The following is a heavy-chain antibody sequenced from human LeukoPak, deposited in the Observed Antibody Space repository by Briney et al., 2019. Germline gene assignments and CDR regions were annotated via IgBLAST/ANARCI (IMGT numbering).Heavy chain of an antibody. CDR3: ARALQYYYDSSGYPYFDY. V-gene: IGHV1-69*13. CDR1: GGTFSSYA. CDR2: IIPIFGTA. J-gene: IGHJ4*02. D-gene: IGHD3-22*01. Sequence: VASVKVSCKASGGTFSSYAISWVRQAPGQGLEWMGGIIPIFGTANYAQKFQGRVTITADESTSTAYMELSSLRSEDTAVYYCARALQYYYDSSGYPYFDYWGQGTLVTVSS.